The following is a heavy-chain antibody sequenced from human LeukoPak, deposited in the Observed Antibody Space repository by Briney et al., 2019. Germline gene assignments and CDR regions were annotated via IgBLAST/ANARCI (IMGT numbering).Heavy chain of an antibody. D-gene: IGHD3-16*01. CDR3: ARAFRGGGTHAFDI. CDR1: GGSIRSSTYY. CDR2: IYYSGTT. V-gene: IGHV4-61*05. Sequence: SETLSLTCTVSGGSIRSSTYYWGWIRQPPGKGLEWIGYIYYSGTTNYNPSLKSRVTMSVDTSNNHLSLRLTSVTAADTALYYCARAFRGGGTHAFDIWGQGTMVTVSS. J-gene: IGHJ3*02.